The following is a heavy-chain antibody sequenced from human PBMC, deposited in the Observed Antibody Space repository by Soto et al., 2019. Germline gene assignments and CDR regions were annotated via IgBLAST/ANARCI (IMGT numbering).Heavy chain of an antibody. V-gene: IGHV4-59*01. D-gene: IGHD3-22*01. CDR3: ARDREYYDRSGLYFDY. CDR1: GGSISDYY. J-gene: IGHJ4*02. Sequence: QVQLQESGPGLVKPSETLSLTCSVSGGSISDYYWSWIRQPPGKGLEWIGYTYYGWNTNYNPSLSSRVTLSVDTSKNQFSLKLISVTAADTAVYYCARDREYYDRSGLYFDYLGQGTLVTVSS. CDR2: TYYGWNT.